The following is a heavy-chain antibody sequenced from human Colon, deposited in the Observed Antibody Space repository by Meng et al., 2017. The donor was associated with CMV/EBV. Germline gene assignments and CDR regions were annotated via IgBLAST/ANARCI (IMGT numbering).Heavy chain of an antibody. V-gene: IGHV4-59*01. J-gene: IGHJ2*01. CDR2: IFDRGSV. CDR3: ARGNDFWSGSVYYHYFDL. CDR1: GGSMSGYY. Sequence: SETLSLTCDVSGGSMSGYYWSWLRQPPGKELEWIGFIFDRGSVNYNPSLQSRLTMSADTSNNQFFLNLTSVTAADTAVYYCARGNDFWSGSVYYHYFDLWGRGTLDTVSS. D-gene: IGHD3-3*01.